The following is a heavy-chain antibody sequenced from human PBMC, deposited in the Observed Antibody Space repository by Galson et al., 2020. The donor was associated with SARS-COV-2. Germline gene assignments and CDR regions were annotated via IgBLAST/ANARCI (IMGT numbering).Heavy chain of an antibody. CDR2: IYYTGTT. J-gene: IGHJ4*02. D-gene: IGHD4-4*01. CDR3: ARDDSNYTPGYFAY. Sequence: LETLSLTCTVSGGSSSSYYWSWIRQPPGKGLEWIGYIYYTGTTNYNPSLKSRVSMSLDTSKTQFSLKLSSVTAADTAVYYCARDDSNYTPGYFAYWGQGTLVTVSS. CDR1: GGSSSSYY. V-gene: IGHV4-59*01.